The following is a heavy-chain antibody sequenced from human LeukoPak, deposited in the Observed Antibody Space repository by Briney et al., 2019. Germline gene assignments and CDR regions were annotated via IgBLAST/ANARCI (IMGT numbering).Heavy chain of an antibody. V-gene: IGHV3-74*01. CDR1: GFTFSNYW. CDR3: ARAPPSSGYSYHFDI. CDR2: IYIDGTGT. D-gene: IGHD5-18*01. J-gene: IGHJ3*02. Sequence: GGSLRLSCAASGFTFSNYWMHWVRQAPGRGLVWVSRIYIDGTGTFYADSVKGRFTISRDNAKNTLYLQMNSLRVEDTAVYYCARAPPSSGYSYHFDIWGQGTMVTVSS.